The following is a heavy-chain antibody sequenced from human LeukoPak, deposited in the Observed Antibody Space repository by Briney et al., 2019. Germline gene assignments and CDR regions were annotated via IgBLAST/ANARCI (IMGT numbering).Heavy chain of an antibody. CDR1: GFTFSSYS. CDR2: ISSSSSTI. J-gene: IGHJ5*02. CDR3: ARGASTGRKGWFDP. V-gene: IGHV3-48*02. Sequence: GGSLRLSCAASGFTFSSYSMNWVRQAPGKGLEWVSYISSSSSTIYYADSVKGRFTISRDNAKNSLYLQTNSLRDEDTAVYYCARGASTGRKGWFDPWGQGTLVTVSS. D-gene: IGHD1-1*01.